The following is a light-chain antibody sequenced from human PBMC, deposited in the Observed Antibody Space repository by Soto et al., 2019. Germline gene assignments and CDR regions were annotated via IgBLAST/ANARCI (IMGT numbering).Light chain of an antibody. J-gene: IGKJ1*01. CDR3: QQSYSNTQT. V-gene: IGKV1-39*01. Sequence: DIQMTQSPSSPSASVGDRVTITCRASQSISTYLNWYQQKPGKAPKLLILVASTLPSGVPSRFSCSGSGTDFTLTISSLQPEDFATYYCQQSYSNTQTFGQGTKVDIK. CDR2: VAS. CDR1: QSISTY.